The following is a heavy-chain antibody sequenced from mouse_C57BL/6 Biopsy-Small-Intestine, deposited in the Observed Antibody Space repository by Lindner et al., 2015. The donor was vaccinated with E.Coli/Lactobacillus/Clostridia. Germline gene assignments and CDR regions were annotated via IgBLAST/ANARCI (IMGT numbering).Heavy chain of an antibody. D-gene: IGHD1-1*01. V-gene: IGHV1-81*01. Sequence: SVKVSCKASGYTFTSYGISWVRQAPGQGLEWMGWISAYNGNTNYAQELQGRVTMTTDTSTSTAYMELRSLRSDDTAVYYCARDSSSWYYYYYGMDVWGQGTTVTVSS. CDR1: GYTFTSYG. J-gene: IGHJ1*01. CDR2: ISAYNGNT. CDR3: ARDSSSWYYYYYGMDV.